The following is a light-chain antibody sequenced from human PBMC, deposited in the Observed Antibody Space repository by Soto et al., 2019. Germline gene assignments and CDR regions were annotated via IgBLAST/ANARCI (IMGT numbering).Light chain of an antibody. V-gene: IGKV1-27*01. Sequence: DNQVTQSPSSLSASVGDRVTITCRASQGISNALAWYQQRPGKVPRLLIYAASTLQSGVPSRFSGSGSGTDFTLTISSLQPEDVAAYYCQKYDNVPTFGQGTKVDI. CDR3: QKYDNVPT. J-gene: IGKJ1*01. CDR1: QGISNA. CDR2: AAS.